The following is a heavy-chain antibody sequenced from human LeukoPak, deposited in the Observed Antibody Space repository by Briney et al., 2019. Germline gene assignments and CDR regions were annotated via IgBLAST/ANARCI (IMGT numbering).Heavy chain of an antibody. D-gene: IGHD2-2*01. Sequence: PSQTLSLTCTVSGGSIRSYYWSWIRQSPGKGLEWIGYIYYSGSTNYNPSLKSRVTISVDTSKNQFSLKLSSVTAADTAEYFCARESRRSYCNEYWGQGTLVTVSS. CDR3: ARESRRSYCNEY. CDR2: IYYSGST. J-gene: IGHJ4*02. V-gene: IGHV4-59*12. CDR1: GGSIRSYY.